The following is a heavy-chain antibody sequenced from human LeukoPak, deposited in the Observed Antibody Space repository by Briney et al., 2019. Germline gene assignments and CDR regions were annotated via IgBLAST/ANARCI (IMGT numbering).Heavy chain of an antibody. CDR2: IIPIFGTP. Sequence: SVKVSCKASGGTFSSYAISWIRQAPGQGLEWMGGIIPIFGTPNYAQKFQGRVTITTDESTSTAYMELSSLRSEDTAVYYCARDCSSISCFDAFDMWGQGTMVTVSS. J-gene: IGHJ3*02. V-gene: IGHV1-69*05. CDR3: ARDCSSISCFDAFDM. D-gene: IGHD2-2*01. CDR1: GGTFSSYA.